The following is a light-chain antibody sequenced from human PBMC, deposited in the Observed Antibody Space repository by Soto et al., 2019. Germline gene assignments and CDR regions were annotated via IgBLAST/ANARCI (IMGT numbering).Light chain of an antibody. Sequence: EIVLTQSPGTLSLSPGERATLSCRASQSISSTYLAWYRQKPGQAPRLLIYAASSRATGIPDGFSGSGSGTDFTLTLSRLEPEDFAVYYCQQYYASSWTFGQGNRVEIK. J-gene: IGKJ1*01. CDR2: AAS. CDR3: QQYYASSWT. V-gene: IGKV3-20*01. CDR1: QSISSTY.